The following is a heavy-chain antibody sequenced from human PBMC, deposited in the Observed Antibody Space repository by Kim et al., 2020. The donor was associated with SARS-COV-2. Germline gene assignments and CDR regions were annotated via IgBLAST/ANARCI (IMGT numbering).Heavy chain of an antibody. V-gene: IGHV4-59*01. J-gene: IGHJ2*01. D-gene: IGHD3-9*01. Sequence: LRSRVTISVDTSNNQFSLNLRSVTAADTAVYYCARVPYDVVTGYSNYYFDVWGRGTLVTVSS. CDR3: ARVPYDVVTGYSNYYFDV.